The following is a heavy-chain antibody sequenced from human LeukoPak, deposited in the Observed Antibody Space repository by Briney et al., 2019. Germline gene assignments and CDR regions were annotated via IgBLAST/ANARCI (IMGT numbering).Heavy chain of an antibody. CDR3: AKDLQLIMLGYFDY. CDR2: ISGGGGNT. D-gene: IGHD2-8*01. J-gene: IGHJ4*02. Sequence: QAGGSLRHSCAASGFTFSSYAMTWVRQAPGKGLEWASGISGGGGNTYYADSVKGRFTISRDNSKNTLYLQMNTLRAEDTAVYYCAKDLQLIMLGYFDYWGQGTLVTVSS. CDR1: GFTFSSYA. V-gene: IGHV3-23*01.